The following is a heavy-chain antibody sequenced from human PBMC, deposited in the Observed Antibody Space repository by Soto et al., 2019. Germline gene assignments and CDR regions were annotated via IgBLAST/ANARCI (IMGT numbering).Heavy chain of an antibody. J-gene: IGHJ6*02. CDR2: IIPFFGTS. V-gene: IGHV1-69*01. Sequence: QVQLVQSGAEAKKPGSSVKVSCEASGGTFSSYPINRVRQAPGQGLECMGGIIPFFGTSNYAQKFQGRVTITADDSTSTAYMELRSLRSEDTAVYYCARVGHITNYGLAVWGQGTTVTVSS. D-gene: IGHD1-26*01. CDR1: GGTFSSYP. CDR3: ARVGHITNYGLAV.